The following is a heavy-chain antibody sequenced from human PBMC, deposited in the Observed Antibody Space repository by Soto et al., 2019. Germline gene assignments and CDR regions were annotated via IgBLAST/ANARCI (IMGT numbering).Heavy chain of an antibody. CDR2: IIPIFGTA. CDR1: GDTFSSYA. D-gene: IGHD4-17*01. CDR3: AREVPYGGNFPY. Sequence: QVQLVQSGAEVKKPGSSVKVSCKASGDTFSSYAISWVRQAPGQGLEWMGGIIPIFGTANYAQKFQGRVTITADESTSTAYMELSSLRSDDTAVYYCAREVPYGGNFPYWGQGTLVTVSS. J-gene: IGHJ4*02. V-gene: IGHV1-69*01.